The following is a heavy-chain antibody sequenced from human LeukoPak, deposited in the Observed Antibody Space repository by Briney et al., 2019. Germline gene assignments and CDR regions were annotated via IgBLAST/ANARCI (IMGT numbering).Heavy chain of an antibody. CDR1: GYTFTTYW. Sequence: GESLKISCKGSGYTFTTYWIGWVRQVPGKGLEWMGIIYPGDSDTRYSPSFQGRITISADKSISTAYLQWSSLKASDTAMYYCARSGVATEGYFDYWGQGTLVTVSS. CDR3: ARSGVATEGYFDY. V-gene: IGHV5-51*01. D-gene: IGHD5-12*01. CDR2: IYPGDSDT. J-gene: IGHJ4*02.